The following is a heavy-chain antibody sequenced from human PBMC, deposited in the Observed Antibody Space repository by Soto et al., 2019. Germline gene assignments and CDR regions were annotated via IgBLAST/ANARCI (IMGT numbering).Heavy chain of an antibody. Sequence: XTLSLPCTVSVXSLTTYYWSWIRQPAGKGLEWIGRIDASGNTNYNPSLNSRVTMSIDTSKKQFSLKLTSFTAADTAIYYCARYSNNWFQTEGMDVWGQGTTGTVSS. CDR3: ARYSNNWFQTEGMDV. CDR1: VXSLTTYY. J-gene: IGHJ6*02. CDR2: IDASGNT. D-gene: IGHD6-13*01. V-gene: IGHV4-4*07.